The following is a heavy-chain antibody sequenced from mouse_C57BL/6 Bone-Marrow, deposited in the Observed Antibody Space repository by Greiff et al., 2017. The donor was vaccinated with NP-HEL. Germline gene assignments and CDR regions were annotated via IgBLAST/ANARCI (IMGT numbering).Heavy chain of an antibody. Sequence: EVKLQESGPELVKPGDSVKISCKASGYSFTGYFMNWVMQSHGKSLEWIGRINPYNGDTFYNQKFKGKATLTVDKSSSTAHMELRSLTSEDSAVYYCARLGYAMDYWGQGTSVTVSS. V-gene: IGHV1-20*01. CDR2: INPYNGDT. CDR1: GYSFTGYF. CDR3: ARLGYAMDY. J-gene: IGHJ4*01.